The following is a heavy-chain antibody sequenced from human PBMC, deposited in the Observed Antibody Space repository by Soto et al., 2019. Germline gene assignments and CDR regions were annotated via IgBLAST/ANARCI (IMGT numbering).Heavy chain of an antibody. D-gene: IGHD3-3*01. CDR1: GYTFTSYY. V-gene: IGHV1-46*01. CDR2: INPSGGST. Sequence: QVQLVQSGAEVKKPGASVKVSCKASGYTFTSYYMHWVRQAPGQGLEWMGIINPSGGSTSYAQKFQGRVTMTRDTSTSTVYMELSSLRSEDTAVYYCARDFTLAIFGVVIIGGYFDYWGQGTLVTVSS. CDR3: ARDFTLAIFGVVIIGGYFDY. J-gene: IGHJ4*02.